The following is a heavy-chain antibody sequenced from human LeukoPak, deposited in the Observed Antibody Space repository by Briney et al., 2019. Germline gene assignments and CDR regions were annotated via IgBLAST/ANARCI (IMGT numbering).Heavy chain of an antibody. Sequence: SETLSLTCTVSGGSITSYYWTWIRRPPGKGLEWIGYIYTNGSTSYNPSLKGRVTMSIDTSNNQFSLKLSSVTAADTAVYYCARDGNGWYWVYWGQGTLVTVSS. J-gene: IGHJ4*02. CDR2: IYTNGST. CDR3: ARDGNGWYWVY. D-gene: IGHD6-19*01. CDR1: GGSITSYY. V-gene: IGHV4-4*08.